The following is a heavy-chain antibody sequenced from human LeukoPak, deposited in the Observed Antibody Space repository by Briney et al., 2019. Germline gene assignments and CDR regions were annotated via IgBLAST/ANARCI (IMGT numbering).Heavy chain of an antibody. D-gene: IGHD3-22*01. CDR3: ARGRGGYYYDSTPGVHFDY. CDR1: GRTFTSYA. V-gene: IGHV1-69*04. CDR2: IISIFGIA. Sequence: SVTVSCTCSGRTFTSYAISVVRDGRGKGIEWMGRIISIFGIANYAQKFQGRVTITADKSTSTAYMELSSLRSEDTAVYYCARGRGGYYYDSTPGVHFDYWGQGTLVTVSS. J-gene: IGHJ4*02.